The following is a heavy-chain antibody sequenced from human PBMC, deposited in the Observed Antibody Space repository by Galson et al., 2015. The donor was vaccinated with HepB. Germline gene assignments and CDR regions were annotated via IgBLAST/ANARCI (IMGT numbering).Heavy chain of an antibody. CDR1: GFMFSSYA. CDR3: AKDGNVWGRYYDY. V-gene: IGHV3-23*01. J-gene: IGHJ4*02. CDR2: ISGSGGST. D-gene: IGHD3-16*01. Sequence: SLRLSCAASGFMFSSYAMSWVRQAPGKGLVWVSTISGSGGSTYYADSVKGQFTISRDTSKNTLYLQMNSLRAEDTAVDYCAKDGNVWGRYYDYWGQGTLVTVSS.